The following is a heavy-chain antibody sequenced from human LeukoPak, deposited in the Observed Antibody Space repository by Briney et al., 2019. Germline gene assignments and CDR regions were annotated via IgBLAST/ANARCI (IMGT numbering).Heavy chain of an antibody. CDR3: AKFIVGASSRFDF. CDR2: ISYDGSNI. Sequence: GGSLRLSCAASGFSFSSYAMNWVRQAPGKGLEWVAVISYDGSNIYYADSVKGRFTISRDNSKNTLYLQMNSLRAEDTAVYYCAKFIVGASSRFDFWGQGTLVTVSS. D-gene: IGHD1-26*01. CDR1: GFSFSSYA. J-gene: IGHJ4*02. V-gene: IGHV3-30-3*01.